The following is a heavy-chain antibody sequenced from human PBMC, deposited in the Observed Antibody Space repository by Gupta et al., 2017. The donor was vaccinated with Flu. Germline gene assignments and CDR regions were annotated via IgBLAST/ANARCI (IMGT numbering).Heavy chain of an antibody. Sequence: FRQAPGKELDWSCVIEHTGNPIYDPSFKSRVSMSIDASKKQISLIVRSMTAADTAIYYCARGYDYYWGSNGCWGQGTQVTGSS. J-gene: IGHJ4*02. CDR3: ARGYDYYWGSNGC. D-gene: IGHD3-16*01. V-gene: IGHV4-34*01. CDR2: IEHTGNP.